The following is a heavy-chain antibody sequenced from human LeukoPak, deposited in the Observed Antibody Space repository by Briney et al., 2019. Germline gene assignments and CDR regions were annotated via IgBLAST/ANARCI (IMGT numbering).Heavy chain of an antibody. CDR2: ITSSSSYI. CDR1: GFTFSSYT. D-gene: IGHD1-26*01. J-gene: IGHJ4*02. V-gene: IGHV3-21*01. CDR3: ARDTARGGSYIDY. Sequence: KSGGSLRLSCAASGFTFSSYTMNWVRQAPGKGLEWVSSITSSSSYIYYADSVKGRFTISRDNAKNSLYLQMNSLRVEDTAVYYCARDTARGGSYIDYWGQGTLVTVSS.